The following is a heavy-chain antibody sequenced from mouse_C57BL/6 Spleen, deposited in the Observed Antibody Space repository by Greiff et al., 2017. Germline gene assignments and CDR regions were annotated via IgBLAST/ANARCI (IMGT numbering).Heavy chain of an antibody. CDR1: GYTFTSYD. CDR3: AGSGTRYFDV. D-gene: IGHD4-1*01. J-gene: IGHJ1*03. CDR2: IYPRDGST. V-gene: IGHV1-85*01. Sequence: QVQLQQSGAELVKPGASVKLSCKASGYTFTSYDINWVKQRPGQGLEWIGCIYPRDGSTKYNEKFKGKAALTVDTSSSTAYVQLHSLTSEDSAVYCYAGSGTRYFDVWGTGTTGTVSS.